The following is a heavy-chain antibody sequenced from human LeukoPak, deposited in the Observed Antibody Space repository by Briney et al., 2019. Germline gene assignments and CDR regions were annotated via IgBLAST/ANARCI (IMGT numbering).Heavy chain of an antibody. CDR2: ISSDGSEE. D-gene: IGHD3-22*01. CDR3: AKGDSGFYFYFDY. Sequence: GGSLRLSCAASEFTFSNYGMHWVRQAPGKGLELVAGISSDGSEEYYADSVEGRFTIPRDNPKNTLYLEMNNLRAEDTAVYYCAKGDSGFYFYFDYWGQGTLFTVSS. V-gene: IGHV3-30*18. J-gene: IGHJ4*02. CDR1: EFTFSNYG.